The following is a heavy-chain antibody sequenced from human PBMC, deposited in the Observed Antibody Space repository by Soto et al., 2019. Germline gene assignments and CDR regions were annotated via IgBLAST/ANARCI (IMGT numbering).Heavy chain of an antibody. Sequence: GGSLRLSCAASGFTFSSYAMSWVRQAPGKGLEWVSAISGSGGSTYYADSVKDRFTISRDNSKNTLYLQMNSLRAEDTAVYYCAKAARPIYNKVLPHYYFDYWGQGTLVTVSS. D-gene: IGHD6-6*01. J-gene: IGHJ4*02. CDR2: ISGSGGST. V-gene: IGHV3-23*01. CDR3: AKAARPIYNKVLPHYYFDY. CDR1: GFTFSSYA.